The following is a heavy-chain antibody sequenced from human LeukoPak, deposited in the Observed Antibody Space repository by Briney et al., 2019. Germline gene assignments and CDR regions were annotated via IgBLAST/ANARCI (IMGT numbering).Heavy chain of an antibody. D-gene: IGHD3-10*01. CDR2: IWYDGSRK. CDR3: ARDGGSGIDY. CDR1: GFSLTTYG. J-gene: IGHJ4*02. V-gene: IGHV3-33*01. Sequence: AGRSVRLSCAASGFSLTTYGTHWLRQAPGKGLEWVAVIWYDGSRKFYGDSVKGRFTVSRDTSENTMYLQMNTLRVDDTAVYYCARDGGSGIDYWGQGTLVTVSS.